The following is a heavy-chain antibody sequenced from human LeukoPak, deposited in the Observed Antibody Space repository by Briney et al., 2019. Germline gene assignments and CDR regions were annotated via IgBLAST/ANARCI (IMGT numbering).Heavy chain of an antibody. CDR1: GFTFVDYG. J-gene: IGHJ4*02. V-gene: IGHV3-20*04. CDR3: ARGRLGPSFSVSHFDL. Sequence: SGGSLRLSCATSGFTFVDYGLSWVRRAPGKGLEWLCAINYNGAITDYADSVKGRFTISRDNAKNSLYLRMDSLRAEDTALYYCARGRLGPSFSVSHFDLWGQGTLVTVSS. D-gene: IGHD3-3*02. CDR2: INYNGAIT.